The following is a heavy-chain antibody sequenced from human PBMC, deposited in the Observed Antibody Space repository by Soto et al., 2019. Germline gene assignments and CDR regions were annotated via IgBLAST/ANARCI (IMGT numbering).Heavy chain of an antibody. Sequence: GSSVKVSCKVSGYTLTELSMHWVRQAPGKGLEWMGGFDPEDGETIYAQKFQGRVTMTEDTSTDTAYMELSSLRSEDTAVYYCAIFDSSGYCSRFDYWGQGTLGTVYS. J-gene: IGHJ4*02. V-gene: IGHV1-24*01. D-gene: IGHD3-22*01. CDR1: GYTLTELS. CDR3: AIFDSSGYCSRFDY. CDR2: FDPEDGET.